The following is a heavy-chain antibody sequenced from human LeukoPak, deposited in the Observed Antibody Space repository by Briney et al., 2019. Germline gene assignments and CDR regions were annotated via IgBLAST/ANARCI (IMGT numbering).Heavy chain of an antibody. Sequence: HPGGSLRLSCAASGFTFSSYGMHWVRQAPGKGLEWVAFIRYDGSNKYYADSVKGRFTISRDNSKNTLYLQMNSLRAEDTAVYYCAREVWEAAVGTNWFDPWGQGTLVTVSS. V-gene: IGHV3-30*02. J-gene: IGHJ5*02. D-gene: IGHD6-13*01. CDR3: AREVWEAAVGTNWFDP. CDR2: IRYDGSNK. CDR1: GFTFSSYG.